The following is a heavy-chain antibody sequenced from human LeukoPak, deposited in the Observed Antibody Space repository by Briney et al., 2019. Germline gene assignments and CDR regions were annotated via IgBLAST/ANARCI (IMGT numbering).Heavy chain of an antibody. CDR1: GFTVSSNY. Sequence: GGSLRLSCAASGFTVSSNYMSWVRQAPGKGLEWVSVIYSGGSTYYADSVKGRFTISRDNSKNTLYLQMNSLGAEDTAVYYCARGPYCSSTSCHDAFDIWGQGTMVTVSS. V-gene: IGHV3-53*01. CDR2: IYSGGST. J-gene: IGHJ3*02. CDR3: ARGPYCSSTSCHDAFDI. D-gene: IGHD2-2*01.